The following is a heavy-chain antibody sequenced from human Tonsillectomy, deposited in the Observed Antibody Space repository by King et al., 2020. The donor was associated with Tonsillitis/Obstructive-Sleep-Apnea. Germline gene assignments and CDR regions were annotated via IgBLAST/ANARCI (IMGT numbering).Heavy chain of an antibody. CDR1: GFTFCNYA. V-gene: IGHV3-23*04. J-gene: IGHJ4*02. Sequence: VQLVESGGGLGQPGGSLRLSCAASGFTFCNYAMSWVRQAPGMGLEWVSASGGSECSRFSSDSVRGRFTISRDNSKNTLNLQMNSLRAEDTAVYYCAKHVRDQLLCADDYWGQGTLVTVSS. CDR2: SGGSECSR. CDR3: AKHVRDQLLCADDY. D-gene: IGHD2-2*01.